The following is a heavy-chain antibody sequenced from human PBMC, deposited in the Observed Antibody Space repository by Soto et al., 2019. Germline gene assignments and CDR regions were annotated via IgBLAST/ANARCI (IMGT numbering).Heavy chain of an antibody. D-gene: IGHD6-19*01. V-gene: IGHV4-31*03. J-gene: IGHJ4*02. Sequence: QVELQESGPGLVKPSQTLSLTCTVSGGSISSGGYYWSWVRQHPGKGLEWIGYIYDSGSTYYNPSLEMRVTISVDTSKIHFSLKLTSVTAADTAVYYCASQATGWYPDYWGQGTLVTVSS. CDR2: IYDSGST. CDR1: GGSISSGGYY. CDR3: ASQATGWYPDY.